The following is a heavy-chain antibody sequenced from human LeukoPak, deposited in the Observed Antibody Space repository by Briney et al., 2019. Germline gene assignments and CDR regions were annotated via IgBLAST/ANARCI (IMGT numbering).Heavy chain of an antibody. D-gene: IGHD3-3*01. CDR3: ARSYDFWSGYYDY. CDR2: IYYSGST. V-gene: IGHV4-59*01. Sequence: PSETLSLTCTVSGGSISSYYWSWIRQPPGKGLEWIGYIYYSGSTNYNPSLESRVTISVDTSKNQFSLKLSSVTAADTAVYYCARSYDFWSGYYDYWGQGTLVTVSS. J-gene: IGHJ4*02. CDR1: GGSISSYY.